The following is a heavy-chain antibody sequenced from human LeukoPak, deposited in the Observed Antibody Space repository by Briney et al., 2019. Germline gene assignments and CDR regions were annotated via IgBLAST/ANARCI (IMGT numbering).Heavy chain of an antibody. CDR3: ARDGKGLAYYFDY. CDR2: INNDASTT. Sequence: GGSLRLSCAASGFTFSSYGMSWVRQAPGKGLVWVSKINNDASTTTYADSVKGRFTISRDNAKNSLYLQMNSLRAEDTAVYYCARDGKGLAYYFDYWGQGTLVTVSS. CDR1: GFTFSSYG. J-gene: IGHJ4*02. V-gene: IGHV3-48*04. D-gene: IGHD6-19*01.